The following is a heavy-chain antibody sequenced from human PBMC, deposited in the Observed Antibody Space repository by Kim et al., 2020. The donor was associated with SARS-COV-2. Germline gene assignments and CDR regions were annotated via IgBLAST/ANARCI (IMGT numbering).Heavy chain of an antibody. CDR2: VSDTGGST. J-gene: IGHJ4*02. V-gene: IGHV3-23*01. CDR3: AKLSGYTPLDF. D-gene: IGHD5-12*01. Sequence: GGSLRLSCAGSGFIFNNYAMSWVRQAPGKGLEWVSTVSDTGGSTYYADSVEGRFTVSRDRSKNTLYLQMNSLRAEDTAIYYCAKLSGYTPLDFWGQGTLVTVSS. CDR1: GFIFNNYA.